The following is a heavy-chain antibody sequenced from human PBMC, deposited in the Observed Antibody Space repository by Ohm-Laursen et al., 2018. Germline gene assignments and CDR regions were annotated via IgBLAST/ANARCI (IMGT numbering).Heavy chain of an antibody. Sequence: SLRLSCAASGFTFDDYAMHWVRQAPGKGLEWVSGISWNSGSIGYADSVKGRFTISRDNAKNSLYLQMNSLRAEDTALYYCAKGKWLLYYFDYWGQGTLVTVSS. CDR1: GFTFDDYA. D-gene: IGHD3-3*01. J-gene: IGHJ4*02. V-gene: IGHV3-9*01. CDR3: AKGKWLLYYFDY. CDR2: ISWNSGSI.